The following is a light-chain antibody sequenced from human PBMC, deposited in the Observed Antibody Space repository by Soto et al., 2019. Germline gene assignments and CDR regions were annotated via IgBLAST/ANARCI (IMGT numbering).Light chain of an antibody. CDR1: QSVSSSY. J-gene: IGKJ1*01. CDR3: QQYGTSPLT. CDR2: GAS. Sequence: EIVLTQSPGALSLSLGERATLSCRASQSVSSSYLAWYQQKPGQAPRLLIYGASSRATGFPDRFSGSGSGTDFTLTISRLEPEDSAVYYCQQYGTSPLTFGQGTKVEIK. V-gene: IGKV3-20*01.